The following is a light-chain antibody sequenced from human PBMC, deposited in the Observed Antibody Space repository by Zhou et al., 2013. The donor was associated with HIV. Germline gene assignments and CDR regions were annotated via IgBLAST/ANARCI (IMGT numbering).Light chain of an antibody. Sequence: DIQMTQSPSSVSASLGDRVTITCRASQGISSWLAWYQQRPGRAPKLLIYSASNLQSGVPSRFSGSGSGTDFTLTISSLQPEDCAVYYCQQAHSLPLTFGGGTKVEIK. CDR3: QQAHSLPLT. J-gene: IGKJ4*01. CDR1: QGISSW. V-gene: IGKV1-12*01. CDR2: SAS.